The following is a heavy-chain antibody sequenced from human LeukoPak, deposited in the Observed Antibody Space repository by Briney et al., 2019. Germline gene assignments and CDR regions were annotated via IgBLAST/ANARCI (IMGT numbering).Heavy chain of an antibody. CDR3: AKDLDIVATITGN. J-gene: IGHJ4*02. V-gene: IGHV3-23*01. CDR2: VSGSGGST. CDR1: GFTFSSYA. D-gene: IGHD5-12*01. Sequence: GGSLRLSCAASGFTFSSYAMSWVRQAPGKGPEWVSGVSGSGGSTYYADSVKGRFTISRDNSKNTLYLQMNSLRAEDTAVYYCAKDLDIVATITGNWGQGTLITVSS.